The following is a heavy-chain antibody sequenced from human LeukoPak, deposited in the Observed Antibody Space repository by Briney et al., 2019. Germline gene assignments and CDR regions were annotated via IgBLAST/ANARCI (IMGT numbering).Heavy chain of an antibody. V-gene: IGHV1-8*02. CDR3: ARATRMVRGVVRYYFDY. Sequence: ASVKVSCKASGYTFTSYGISWVRQATGQGLEWMGWMNPNSGNTGYAQKFQGRVTMTRNTSISTAYMELSSLRSEDTAVYYCARATRMVRGVVRYYFDYWGQGTLVTVSS. CDR2: MNPNSGNT. J-gene: IGHJ4*02. CDR1: GYTFTSYG. D-gene: IGHD3-10*01.